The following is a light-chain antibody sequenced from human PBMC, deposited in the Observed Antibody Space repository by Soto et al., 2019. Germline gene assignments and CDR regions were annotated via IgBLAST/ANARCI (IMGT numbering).Light chain of an antibody. Sequence: DIQMTQSPSSVSASVGDRVTITCRASQGISNWLAWYQQKPGNAPKLLIYATSTLQSGVPSRFSGSGSGTEFTLTISSLQPDDFATYYCQHYNSYSEAFGQGTKVDIK. CDR3: QHYNSYSEA. CDR1: QGISNW. V-gene: IGKV1D-16*01. J-gene: IGKJ1*01. CDR2: ATS.